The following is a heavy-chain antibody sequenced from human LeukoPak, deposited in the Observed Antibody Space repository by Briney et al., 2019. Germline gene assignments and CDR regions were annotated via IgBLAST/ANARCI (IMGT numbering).Heavy chain of an antibody. CDR2: IYPGDSDT. CDR1: GYSFTSYW. V-gene: IGHV5-51*01. CDR3: ARPISSSWYNFDY. Sequence: GESLKISCKGSGYSFTSYWIGWVRQMPGKGLEWMGIIYPGDSDTRYSPSFQGQVTIPADKSISTAYLQWSSLKASDTAMYYCARPISSSWYNFDYWGQGTLVTVSS. J-gene: IGHJ4*02. D-gene: IGHD6-13*01.